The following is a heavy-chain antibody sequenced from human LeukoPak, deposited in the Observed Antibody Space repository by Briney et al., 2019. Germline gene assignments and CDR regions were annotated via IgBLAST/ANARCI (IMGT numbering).Heavy chain of an antibody. Sequence: SETLSLTCTVSGYSISSGYYWGWIRQPPGKGLEWIGVIYHSGNTYYNPSLKSRVTISVDTSKNQFSLKLTSVTSADTAVHYCARSPDYYDSSGHQRYFDYWGQGTLVTVSS. J-gene: IGHJ4*02. CDR2: IYHSGNT. D-gene: IGHD3-22*01. CDR1: GYSISSGYY. CDR3: ARSPDYYDSSGHQRYFDY. V-gene: IGHV4-38-2*02.